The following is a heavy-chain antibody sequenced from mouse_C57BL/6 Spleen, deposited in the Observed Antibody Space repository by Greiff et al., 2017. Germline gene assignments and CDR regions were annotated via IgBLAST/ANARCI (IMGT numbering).Heavy chain of an antibody. V-gene: IGHV1-80*01. CDR2: IYPGDGDT. Sequence: VKLQQPGAELVKPGASVKISCKASGYAFSSYWMNWVKQRPGKGLEWIGQIYPGDGDTNYNGKFKGKATLTEDKSSSTAYMQLSSLTSEASAVYFCTDYYDYGAWFAYGGQGTLVTVSA. CDR1: GYAFSSYW. CDR3: TDYYDYGAWFAY. J-gene: IGHJ3*01. D-gene: IGHD2-4*01.